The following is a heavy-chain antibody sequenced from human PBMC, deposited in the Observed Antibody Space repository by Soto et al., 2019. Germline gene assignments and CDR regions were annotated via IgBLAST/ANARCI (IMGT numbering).Heavy chain of an antibody. D-gene: IGHD6-13*01. V-gene: IGHV1-69*12. CDR3: ARSRPGSSWLSFDY. Sequence: QVQLVQSGAEVKKPGSSVKVSCKASGGTFSSYAISWVRQAPGQGLEWMGGIIPIFGTANYAQKFQGRVTXTAYEXXSTAYMELSSLRSEDTAVYYCARSRPGSSWLSFDYWGQGTLVTVSS. CDR2: IIPIFGTA. J-gene: IGHJ4*02. CDR1: GGTFSSYA.